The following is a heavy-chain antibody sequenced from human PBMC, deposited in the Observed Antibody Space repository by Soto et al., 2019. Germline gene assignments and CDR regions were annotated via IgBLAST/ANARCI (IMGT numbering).Heavy chain of an antibody. J-gene: IGHJ6*02. CDR2: ISGSGGST. V-gene: IGHV3-23*01. D-gene: IGHD2-15*01. CDR1: GFTFSSYA. Sequence: GGSLRLSCAASGFTFSSYAMSWVRQAPGKGLEWVSAISGSGGSTYYADSVKGRFTISRDNSKNTLYLQMNSLRAEDTAVYYCAKDSGDIVVVVAARYGMDVWGQGTTVNVSS. CDR3: AKDSGDIVVVVAARYGMDV.